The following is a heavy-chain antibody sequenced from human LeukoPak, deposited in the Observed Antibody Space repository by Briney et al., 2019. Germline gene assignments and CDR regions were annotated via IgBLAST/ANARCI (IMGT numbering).Heavy chain of an antibody. J-gene: IGHJ3*02. D-gene: IGHD1-26*01. V-gene: IGHV4-39*07. CDR2: IYYSGST. Sequence: SETLSLTCTVYGGSISSSSYYWGWIRQPPGKGLEWIGSIYYSGSTYYSPSLKSRVTISVDTSKNQFSLKLSSVTAADTAVYYCARDPIVGAMRSVFDIWGQGTMVTVSS. CDR3: ARDPIVGAMRSVFDI. CDR1: GGSISSSSYY.